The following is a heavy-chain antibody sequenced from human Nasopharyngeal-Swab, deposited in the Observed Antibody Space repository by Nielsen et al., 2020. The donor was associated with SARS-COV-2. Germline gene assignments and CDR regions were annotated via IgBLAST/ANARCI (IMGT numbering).Heavy chain of an antibody. CDR1: GGSFSGYY. J-gene: IGHJ5*02. CDR3: ARARRPSSMVRHRLNWFDP. V-gene: IGHV4-34*01. D-gene: IGHD3-10*01. CDR2: INHSGST. Sequence: SETLSLTCAVYGGSFSGYYWSWIRQPPGKGLEWIGEINHSGSTNYNPSLKSRVTISVDTSKNQFSLELSSVSVADTAVYYCARARRPSSMVRHRLNWFDPWGQGTLVTVSS.